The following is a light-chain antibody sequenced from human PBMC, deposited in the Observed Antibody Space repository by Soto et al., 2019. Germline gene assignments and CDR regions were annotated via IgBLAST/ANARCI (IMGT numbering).Light chain of an antibody. CDR1: QSISSY. Sequence: DIQMTQSPSSLSASVGDRVTITCRASQSISSYLNWYQQKPGKAPKLLIYAASSLQSGVPSRFSGSGSGTDFTLTISSLQVEDFATYYCQQTYSTPLTFGPGTKVDIK. V-gene: IGKV1-39*01. J-gene: IGKJ3*01. CDR2: AAS. CDR3: QQTYSTPLT.